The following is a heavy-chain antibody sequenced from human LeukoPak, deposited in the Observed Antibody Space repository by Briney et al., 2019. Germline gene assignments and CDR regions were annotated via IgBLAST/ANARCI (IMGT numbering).Heavy chain of an antibody. CDR3: ARVYYDSSGYYLVDY. CDR1: GYTFTGYY. J-gene: IGHJ4*02. D-gene: IGHD3-22*01. V-gene: IGHV1-2*02. CDR2: INPNSGGT. Sequence: ASVKVSCKASGYTFTGYYMHWVRQAPGQGFEWMGWINPNSGGTNYAQKFQGRVTMTRDTSISTAYMELSRLRSDDTAVYYCARVYYDSSGYYLVDYWDQGTLVTVSS.